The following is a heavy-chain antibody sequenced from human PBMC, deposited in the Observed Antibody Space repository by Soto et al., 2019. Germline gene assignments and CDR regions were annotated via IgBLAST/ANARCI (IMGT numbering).Heavy chain of an antibody. D-gene: IGHD6-13*01. J-gene: IGHJ4*02. CDR3: ASRYSSSWQNDY. V-gene: IGHV4-4*02. CDR2: IYHSGST. CDR1: GGSISSSNW. Sequence: PSETLSLTCAVSGGSISSSNWWSWVRQPPGKGLEWIGEIYHSGSTNYNPSLKSRVTISVDTSKNQFSLKLSSVTAADTAVYYCASRYSSSWQNDYWGQGTLVTVSS.